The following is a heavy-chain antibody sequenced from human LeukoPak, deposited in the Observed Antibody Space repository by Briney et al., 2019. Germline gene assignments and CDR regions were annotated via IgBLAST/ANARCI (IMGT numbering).Heavy chain of an antibody. D-gene: IGHD1-26*01. J-gene: IGHJ4*02. CDR1: GVTFSSYD. V-gene: IGHV3-13*01. Sequence: GGSLRLSCAASGVTFSSYDMNWVRRATGKGLEWVSAIGTAGDTYYPASVKGRFTISREQATHSLYLQMNSLRPEDTAVYYCARATIVGATYYDYWGEGTLVTVSS. CDR3: ARATIVGATYYDY. CDR2: IGTAGDT.